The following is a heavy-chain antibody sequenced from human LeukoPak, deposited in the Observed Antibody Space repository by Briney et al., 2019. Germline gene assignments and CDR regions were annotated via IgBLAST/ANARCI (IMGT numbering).Heavy chain of an antibody. Sequence: SETLSLTCTVSGGSISSYYWRWIRQPPGRGLEWIGYIYYSGSTNYNPSLKSRVTISVDTSKNQFSLKLSSVTAADTAVYYCASGPRYYDFDYWGQGTLVTVSS. D-gene: IGHD3-3*01. CDR3: ASGPRYYDFDY. CDR1: GGSISSYY. CDR2: IYYSGST. J-gene: IGHJ4*02. V-gene: IGHV4-59*01.